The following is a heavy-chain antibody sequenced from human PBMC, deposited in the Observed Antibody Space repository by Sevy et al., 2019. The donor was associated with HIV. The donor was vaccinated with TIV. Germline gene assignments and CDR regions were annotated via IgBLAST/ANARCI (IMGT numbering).Heavy chain of an antibody. V-gene: IGHV1-2*06. J-gene: IGHJ6*02. CDR2: INPNSGGT. CDR3: ARQYCSSNSCYALYYYYGMDV. CDR1: GYTFTGYY. Sequence: ASVKVSCKASGYTFTGYYMHWVRQAPGQGLEWMGRINPNSGGTNYAQKFQGRVTMTRDTSISTAYMELSRLRSDDTAVYYCARQYCSSNSCYALYYYYGMDVWGQGTTVTVSS. D-gene: IGHD2-2*01.